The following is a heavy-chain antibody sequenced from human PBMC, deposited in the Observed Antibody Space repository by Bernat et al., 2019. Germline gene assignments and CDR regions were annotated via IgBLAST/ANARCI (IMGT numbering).Heavy chain of an antibody. J-gene: IGHJ3*02. CDR3: ARHSSDPLRAFDI. CDR1: GGSISSSSYY. Sequence: QLQLQESGPGLVKPSETLSLTCTVSGGSISSSSYYWGWIRQPPGKGLEWIGSIYYSGSTYYNPSLKSRVTISVDTSKNQFSLKLSSVAAADTAVYYGARHSSDPLRAFDIWGQGTMVTVSS. V-gene: IGHV4-39*01. CDR2: IYYSGST.